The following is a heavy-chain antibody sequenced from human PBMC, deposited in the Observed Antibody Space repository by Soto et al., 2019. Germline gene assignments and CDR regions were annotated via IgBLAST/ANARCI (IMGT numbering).Heavy chain of an antibody. Sequence: PGGSLRLSCAASGFTFSSYAMHWVRQAPGKGLEWVAVISYDGSNKYYADSVKGRFTISRDNSKNTLYLQMNSLRAEDTAVYYCARGLYYDSSGYYTYWGQGTLVTVSS. CDR2: ISYDGSNK. D-gene: IGHD3-22*01. CDR1: GFTFSSYA. V-gene: IGHV3-30-3*01. CDR3: ARGLYYDSSGYYTY. J-gene: IGHJ4*02.